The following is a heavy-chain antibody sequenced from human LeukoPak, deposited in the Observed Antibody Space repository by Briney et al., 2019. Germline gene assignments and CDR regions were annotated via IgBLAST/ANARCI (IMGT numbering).Heavy chain of an antibody. CDR3: AKFYEYCSSTSCTGYFDY. J-gene: IGHJ4*02. Sequence: GGSLRLSCAASGFTFSNYAITWVHQAPGKGLEWVSGISGSGENTYYADSVKGRFTISRDNSKNTLYLQMNSLRAEDTAVYYCAKFYEYCSSTSCTGYFDYWGQGTLVTVSS. D-gene: IGHD2-2*01. CDR2: ISGSGENT. CDR1: GFTFSNYA. V-gene: IGHV3-23*01.